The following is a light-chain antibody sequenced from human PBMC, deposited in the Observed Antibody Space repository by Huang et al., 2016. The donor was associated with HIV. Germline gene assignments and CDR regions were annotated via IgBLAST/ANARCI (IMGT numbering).Light chain of an antibody. CDR3: HQYYSSPQT. J-gene: IGKJ1*01. V-gene: IGKV4-1*01. Sequence: DIVVTQSPGSLALSLGERAAINCTSSQSVFHSFNNKNYLSWYQVKPGQSPRFLIYLASTRESGVPDRFRGSGSGTDFTLTISSLQAEDVAVYYCHQYYSSPQTFGQGTKVEV. CDR2: LAS. CDR1: QSVFHSFNNKNY.